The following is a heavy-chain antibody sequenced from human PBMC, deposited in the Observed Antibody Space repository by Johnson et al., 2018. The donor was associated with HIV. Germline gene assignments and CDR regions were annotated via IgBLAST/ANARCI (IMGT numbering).Heavy chain of an antibody. CDR1: GFTFSSYA. D-gene: IGHD3-10*01. V-gene: IGHV3-7*01. J-gene: IGHJ3*02. Sequence: VQLVESGGGVVQPGRSLRLSCAASGFTFSSYAMHWVRQAPGKGLEWVANIKQDGSEKYYVDSVKGRFTISRENATNFLYLQMNSLAAGDTAVYYCAKDPPWIWFGELYGFDAFDIWGQGTMVTVSS. CDR3: AKDPPWIWFGELYGFDAFDI. CDR2: IKQDGSEK.